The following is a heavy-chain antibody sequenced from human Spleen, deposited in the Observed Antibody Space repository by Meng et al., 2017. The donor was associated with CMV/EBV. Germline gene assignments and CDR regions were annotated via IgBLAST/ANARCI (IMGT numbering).Heavy chain of an antibody. Sequence: KVSCKGSGYSFSNYWIGWVRQMPGKGLEWMGIIYPRDSDTKYSPSFQGQVTISADKSISTAYLQWSSLKASDTAMYYCASPSGYWGQGTLVTVS. J-gene: IGHJ4*02. CDR3: ASPSGY. V-gene: IGHV5-51*01. CDR2: IYPRDSDT. CDR1: GYSFSNYW.